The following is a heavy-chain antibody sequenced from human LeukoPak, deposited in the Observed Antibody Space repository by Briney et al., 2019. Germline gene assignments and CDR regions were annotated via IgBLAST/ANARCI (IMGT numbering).Heavy chain of an antibody. D-gene: IGHD6-13*01. Sequence: PSETLSLTCTVSGGSISSSSYYWGWIRQPPGKGLEWIGSIYYSGSTYYNPSLKSRVTISVDTSKNQFSLKLSSVTAADTAVYYCARQAKAGGYSSNWYPFGYWGQGTLVTVSS. V-gene: IGHV4-39*01. J-gene: IGHJ4*02. CDR1: GGSISSSSYY. CDR2: IYYSGST. CDR3: ARQAKAGGYSSNWYPFGY.